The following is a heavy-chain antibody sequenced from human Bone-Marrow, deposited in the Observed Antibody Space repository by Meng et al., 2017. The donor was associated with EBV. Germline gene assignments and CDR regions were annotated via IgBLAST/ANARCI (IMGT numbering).Heavy chain of an antibody. D-gene: IGHD3-10*01. V-gene: IGHV7-4-1*02. J-gene: IGHJ4*02. CDR2: IHTNSGNP. Sequence: QGLLVQSGSELKTPGASVKVSCKASGYTLNRHAMNWVRQAPGQGLEWMGWIHTNSGNPTYAQGFTGRFVFSLDTSVNTAYLQISGLKAEDTAVYFCARGIRYGSGSYYFDKWGQGTLSPSPQ. CDR3: ARGIRYGSGSYYFDK. CDR1: GYTLNRHA.